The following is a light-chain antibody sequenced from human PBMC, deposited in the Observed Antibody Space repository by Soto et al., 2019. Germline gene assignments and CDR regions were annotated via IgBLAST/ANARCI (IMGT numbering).Light chain of an antibody. V-gene: IGKV1-5*01. CDR2: DAS. J-gene: IGKJ5*01. CDR1: QSIGSW. CDR3: QQYHSYPIT. Sequence: SQMIQSPSTLSASIGDTVTITCRASQSIGSWLAWYQQKSGKAPYVLIYDASSLESGVPSRFSGSGSGREFTLTINSLQPDDFATYNCQQYHSYPITFGQGTRLEI.